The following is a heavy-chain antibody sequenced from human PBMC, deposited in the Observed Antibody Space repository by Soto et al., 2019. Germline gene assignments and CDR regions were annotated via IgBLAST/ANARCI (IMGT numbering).Heavy chain of an antibody. D-gene: IGHD3-3*01. V-gene: IGHV4-39*01. J-gene: IGHJ4*02. CDR2: TDQGGST. Sequence: PSETLSLTCTVSGGSITSTRYSWGWIRQPPGKGLEWIGSTDQGGSTYYNPSLKSRVTISVDTSKNQFSLKLGSVTAADTAVYYCARHLYDLWSVFHIWGPGMLVTVSS. CDR3: ARHLYDLWSVFHI. CDR1: GGSITSTRYS.